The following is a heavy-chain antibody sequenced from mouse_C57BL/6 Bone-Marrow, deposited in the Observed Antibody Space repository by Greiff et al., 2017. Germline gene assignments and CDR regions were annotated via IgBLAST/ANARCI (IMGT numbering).Heavy chain of an antibody. J-gene: IGHJ1*03. CDR1: GFTFSDYY. V-gene: IGHV5-12*01. CDR3: ARWPWCFWYSDV. Sequence: DVMLVESGGGLVQPGGSLKLSCAASGFTFSDYYMYWVRQTPEKRLEWVAYISNGGGSPYYPDTVKGRFTISRDNAKNTLYLHMSRLKSEATAMYFCARWPWCFWYSDVWGTRTTVTVSP. D-gene: IGHD1-1*02. CDR2: ISNGGGSP.